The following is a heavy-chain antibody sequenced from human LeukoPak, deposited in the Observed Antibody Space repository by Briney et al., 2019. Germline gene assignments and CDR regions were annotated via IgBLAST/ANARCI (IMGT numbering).Heavy chain of an antibody. CDR1: GGSFSGYY. V-gene: IGHV4-34*01. Sequence: SETLSLTCAVYGGSFSGYYWSWIRQPPGKGXXXXXXXNHSGSTNYNPSLKSRVTISVDTSKNQFSLKLSSVTAADTAVYYCAREKGTITMVRGNWFDPWGQGTLVTVSS. CDR3: AREKGTITMVRGNWFDP. D-gene: IGHD3-10*01. J-gene: IGHJ5*02. CDR2: XNHSGST.